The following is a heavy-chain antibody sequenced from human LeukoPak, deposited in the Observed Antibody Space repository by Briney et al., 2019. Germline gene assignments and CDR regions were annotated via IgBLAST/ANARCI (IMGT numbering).Heavy chain of an antibody. CDR1: GYTLTSYG. Sequence: ASVKVSCKASGYTLTSYGISWVRQAPGQGLEWMGWISAYNGNTNYAQKLQGRVTMTTDTSTSTAYMELRSLRSDDTAVYYCAREVGAPASDAFDIWGQGTMVTVSS. CDR3: AREVGAPASDAFDI. V-gene: IGHV1-18*01. J-gene: IGHJ3*02. CDR2: ISAYNGNT. D-gene: IGHD1-26*01.